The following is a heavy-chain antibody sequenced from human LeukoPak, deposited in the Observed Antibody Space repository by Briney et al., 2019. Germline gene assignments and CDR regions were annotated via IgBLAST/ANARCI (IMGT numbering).Heavy chain of an antibody. CDR1: GGSISSDY. D-gene: IGHD3-10*01. J-gene: IGHJ6*02. CDR3: ARHGPGDYYYYYGMDV. V-gene: IGHV4-59*08. CDR2: IYYSGST. Sequence: SETLSLTCTVSGGSISSDYWSWIRQPPGKGLEWLGYIYYSGSTNYNPSLKSRVTISVDTSKNQFSLKLSSVTAADTAVYYCARHGPGDYYYYYGMDVWGQGTTVTVSS.